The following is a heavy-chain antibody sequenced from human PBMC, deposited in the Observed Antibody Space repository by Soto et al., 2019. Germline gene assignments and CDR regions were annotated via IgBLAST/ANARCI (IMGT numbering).Heavy chain of an antibody. V-gene: IGHV4-59*01. J-gene: IGHJ4*02. Sequence: PSETLSLTCRVSGGSIRNYYWSWIRQSPGKGPEWLGHIYSSGSTKYNPPLQSRVSISSDTSNNQFSLTLRSVSAADTAVYFCARARPRYSGNWYELLGVWGQGTLVTVSS. CDR2: IYSSGST. CDR3: ARARPRYSGNWYELLGV. CDR1: GGSIRNYY. D-gene: IGHD6-13*01.